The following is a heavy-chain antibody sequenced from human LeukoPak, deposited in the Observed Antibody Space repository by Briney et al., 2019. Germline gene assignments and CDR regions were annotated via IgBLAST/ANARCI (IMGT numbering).Heavy chain of an antibody. J-gene: IGHJ4*02. D-gene: IGHD3-10*01. V-gene: IGHV1-8*01. CDR3: ARVRGMVRGVIKPYTFHY. CDR2: MNPNSGNT. CDR1: GYTFTSYD. Sequence: ASVKVSCKASGYTFTSYDINWVRQATGQGLEWMGWMNPNSGNTGYAQKFQGRVTMTRNTSISTAYMELSSLRSEDTAVYYCARVRGMVRGVIKPYTFHYWGQGTLVTVSS.